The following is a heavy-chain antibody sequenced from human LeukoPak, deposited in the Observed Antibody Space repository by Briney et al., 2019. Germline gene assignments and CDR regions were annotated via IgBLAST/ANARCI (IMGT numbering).Heavy chain of an antibody. J-gene: IGHJ4*02. CDR1: GYSFTSYG. D-gene: IGHD3-16*01. CDR3: ARDLSSGLGGVVDY. CDR2: ISAYSGNT. V-gene: IGHV1-18*01. Sequence: ASVKVSCKASGYSFTSYGITWVRQAPGQGLEWMGWISAYSGNTNYAQKFQGRVTMTTDTSTSTAYMELRSLRSDDTAVYYCARDLSSGLGGVVDYWGQGTLVTVSS.